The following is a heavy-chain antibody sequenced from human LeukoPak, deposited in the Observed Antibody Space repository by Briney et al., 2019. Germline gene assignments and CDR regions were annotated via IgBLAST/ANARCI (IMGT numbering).Heavy chain of an antibody. D-gene: IGHD6-19*01. CDR2: INHSGST. Sequence: SETLSLTCTVSRGSISSSTYYWGWIRQPPGKGLEWIGEINHSGSTNYNPSLKSRVTISVDTSKNQFSLKLSSVTAADTAVYYCARPLGSGWYGGFDYWGQGTLVTVSS. CDR3: ARPLGSGWYGGFDY. V-gene: IGHV4-39*07. J-gene: IGHJ4*02. CDR1: RGSISSSTYY.